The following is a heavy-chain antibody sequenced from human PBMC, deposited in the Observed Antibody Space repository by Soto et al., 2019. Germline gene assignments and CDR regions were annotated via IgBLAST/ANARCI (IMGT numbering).Heavy chain of an antibody. J-gene: IGHJ3*02. V-gene: IGHV3-15*01. CDR3: TTNYDYIWGSCCYSLPDAFDI. CDR2: IKSKTDGGTT. CDR1: GITFSNAW. Sequence: GGSLRLSCAASGITFSNAWMSWVRQAPGKGLEWLGRIKSKTDGGTTDYAAPVKGRLTISRDDSKNTLYLPMNSLKTDDTAVYYCTTNYDYIWGSCCYSLPDAFDIWGQGTMVTVSS. D-gene: IGHD3-16*02.